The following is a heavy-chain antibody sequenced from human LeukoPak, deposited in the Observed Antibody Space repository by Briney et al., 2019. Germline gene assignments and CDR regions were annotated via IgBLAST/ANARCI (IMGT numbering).Heavy chain of an antibody. J-gene: IGHJ4*02. CDR3: ARAGNYYDSSGYSPFDY. CDR1: GYTFTSYG. Sequence: ASVKVSCKASGYTFTSYGISWVRQAPGQGLEWMGWISAYNGNANYAQKLQDRVTMTTDTSTSTACMELRSLRSDDTAVYYCARAGNYYDSSGYSPFDYWGQGTLVTASS. V-gene: IGHV1-18*01. D-gene: IGHD3-22*01. CDR2: ISAYNGNA.